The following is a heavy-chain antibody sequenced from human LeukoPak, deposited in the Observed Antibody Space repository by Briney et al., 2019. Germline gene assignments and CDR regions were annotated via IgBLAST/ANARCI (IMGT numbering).Heavy chain of an antibody. V-gene: IGHV1-18*01. CDR1: GYTFTIYG. Sequence: ASVRVSCKASGYTFTIYGISWVRQAPGQGLGWMGWISAYNGNTNYAQKLQGRVTMTTDTSTSTAYMELRSLRSDDTAVYYCARCPPSSGYYLFWFDPWGQGTLVTVSS. CDR2: ISAYNGNT. J-gene: IGHJ5*02. D-gene: IGHD3-22*01. CDR3: ARCPPSSGYYLFWFDP.